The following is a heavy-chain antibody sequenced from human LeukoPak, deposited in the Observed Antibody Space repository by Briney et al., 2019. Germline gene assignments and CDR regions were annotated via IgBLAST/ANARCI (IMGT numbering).Heavy chain of an antibody. CDR2: IRSKANAYAT. CDR3: TSYYFDSSGYPRIDY. CDR1: GFTFSGSA. Sequence: GGSLRLSRAASGFTFSGSAIHWVRQASGKGLEWVGRIRSKANAYATAYAASVKGRFTISRDDSMDTAYLQMSSLKTEDTAVYFCTSYYFDSSGYPRIDYWGQGTLVTVSS. J-gene: IGHJ4*02. D-gene: IGHD3-22*01. V-gene: IGHV3-73*01.